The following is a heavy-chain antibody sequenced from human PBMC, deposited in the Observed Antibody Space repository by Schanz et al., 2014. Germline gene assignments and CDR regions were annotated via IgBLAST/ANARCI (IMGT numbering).Heavy chain of an antibody. J-gene: IGHJ4*02. CDR3: ARVGRSSSSPHGSSGDY. V-gene: IGHV4-31*03. Sequence: QVQLQESGPGLVRPSQTLSLTCTVSGDSISSGSYYWSWIRQHPGKGLEWIGYIYFNGITYYKPPLKGRLIISVDPSKNQCSLKLSSVTAADTAVYYCARVGRSSSSPHGSSGDYWGQGTLVTVSS. CDR2: IYFNGIT. CDR1: GDSISSGSYY. D-gene: IGHD6-6*01.